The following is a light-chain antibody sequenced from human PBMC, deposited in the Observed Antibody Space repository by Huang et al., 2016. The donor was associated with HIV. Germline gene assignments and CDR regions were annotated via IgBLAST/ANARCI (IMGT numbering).Light chain of an antibody. CDR3: QQHNSWSRT. Sequence: EIVMTQSPATLSGSPGERATLSCRASQSVGSNLAWYQQRRGQAPRLLIYAASTRATVIPARFSGSGSGTEFTLTVSSLQSEDFAVYYCQQHNSWSRTFGQGTRV. CDR2: AAS. V-gene: IGKV3-15*01. CDR1: QSVGSN. J-gene: IGKJ1*01.